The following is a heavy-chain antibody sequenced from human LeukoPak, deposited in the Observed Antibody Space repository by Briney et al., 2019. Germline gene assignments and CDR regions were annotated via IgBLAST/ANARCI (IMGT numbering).Heavy chain of an antibody. CDR3: ARDVDWNYDL. V-gene: IGHV3-7*01. D-gene: IGHD1-7*01. CDR2: IKGSDK. CDR1: GFTFSNYW. J-gene: IGHJ4*02. Sequence: GGSLRLSCVGSGFTFSNYWMNWVRQAPGKGLEWVANIKGSDKGHVDSVKGRFSVSRDDARNSLYLQMDSLRAEDTAGYYCARDVDWNYDLWGQGTVVRVSS.